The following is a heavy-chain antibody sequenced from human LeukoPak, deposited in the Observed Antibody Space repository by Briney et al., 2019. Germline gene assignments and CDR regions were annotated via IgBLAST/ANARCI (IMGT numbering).Heavy chain of an antibody. D-gene: IGHD3-16*01. V-gene: IGHV3-30*02. Sequence: GGSLRLSCAASGFIFSSYGMHWVRQAPGKGLEWVAFIRYDGSNTYYADSVKGRFTISRDNSKNTLYLQMKSLRAEDTALYYCAKEDAPLGGRPKNWGQGTLVTVSS. CDR1: GFIFSSYG. J-gene: IGHJ4*02. CDR2: IRYDGSNT. CDR3: AKEDAPLGGRPKN.